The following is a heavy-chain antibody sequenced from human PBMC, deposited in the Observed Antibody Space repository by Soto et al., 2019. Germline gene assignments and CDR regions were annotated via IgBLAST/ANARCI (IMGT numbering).Heavy chain of an antibody. Sequence: SVKVSCKASGGTFSSYAISWVRQAPGQGLEWMGGIIPIFGTANYAQKFQGRVTITADKSTSTAYMELSSLRSEDTAVYYCARDSLSYGPYYYYYGMDVWGQGTTVT. D-gene: IGHD5-18*01. CDR3: ARDSLSYGPYYYYYGMDV. CDR1: GGTFSSYA. CDR2: IIPIFGTA. J-gene: IGHJ6*02. V-gene: IGHV1-69*06.